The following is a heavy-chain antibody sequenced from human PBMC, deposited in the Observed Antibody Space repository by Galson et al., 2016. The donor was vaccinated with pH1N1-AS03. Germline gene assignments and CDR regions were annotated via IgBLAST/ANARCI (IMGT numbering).Heavy chain of an antibody. CDR3: ARTPTGSMVVTIGVGYFDH. J-gene: IGHJ2*01. V-gene: IGHV2-5*02. CDR1: GLSLRASGVG. D-gene: IGHD2-21*02. Sequence: PALVKPTQTLTLTCTFSGLSLRASGVGVGWIRQPPGKALEWLALIYWDGDKRYSPSLKSRLTITKDTSKNQVVLTMTTMDPVDTATYFCARTPTGSMVVTIGVGYFDHWGRGTLVAVSS. CDR2: IYWDGDK.